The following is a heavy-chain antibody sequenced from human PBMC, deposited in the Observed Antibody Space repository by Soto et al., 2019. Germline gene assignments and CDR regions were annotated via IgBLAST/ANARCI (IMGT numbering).Heavy chain of an antibody. D-gene: IGHD3-3*01. CDR2: IIPIFGTA. CDR3: AASFPYYDFWSGYYASWFDP. V-gene: IGHV1-69*13. CDR1: GGTFSSYA. J-gene: IGHJ5*02. Sequence: SVKVSCKASGGTFSSYAISWVRQAPGQGLEWMGGIIPIFGTANYAQKFQGRVTITADESTSTAYMELSSLRSEDTAVYYCAASFPYYDFWSGYYASWFDPWGQGTLVTVSS.